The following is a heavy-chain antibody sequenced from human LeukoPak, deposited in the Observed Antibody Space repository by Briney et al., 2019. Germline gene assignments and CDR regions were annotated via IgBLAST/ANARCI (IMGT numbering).Heavy chain of an antibody. D-gene: IGHD3-3*01. CDR1: GYTFSSHD. CDR2: MNLNSGDT. J-gene: IGHJ5*02. Sequence: GASVKVSCKASGYTFSSHDIYWVRQAPGQGLEWMGWMNLNSGDTYYAQNFQGRFSITSDTSKSTTYMDLASLAPEDTAVYYCARSPYYDFWSGYYNNWFDPWGQGTLVTVSS. CDR3: ARSPYYDFWSGYYNNWFDP. V-gene: IGHV1-8*01.